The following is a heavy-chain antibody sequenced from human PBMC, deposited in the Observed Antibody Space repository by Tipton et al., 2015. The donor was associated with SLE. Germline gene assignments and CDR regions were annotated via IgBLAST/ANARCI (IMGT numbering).Heavy chain of an antibody. CDR3: ARGAVAGVPLYYYYGMDV. CDR1: GYTFTSYY. D-gene: IGHD6-19*01. Sequence: QLVQPGAEVKKPGASVKVSCKASGYTFTSYYMHWVRQAPGQGLEWMGIINPSGGSTSYAQKFQGRVTMTRDTSTSTVYMELSSLRSEDTAVYYCARGAVAGVPLYYYYGMDVWGQGTTVTVSS. J-gene: IGHJ6*02. CDR2: INPSGGST. V-gene: IGHV1-46*01.